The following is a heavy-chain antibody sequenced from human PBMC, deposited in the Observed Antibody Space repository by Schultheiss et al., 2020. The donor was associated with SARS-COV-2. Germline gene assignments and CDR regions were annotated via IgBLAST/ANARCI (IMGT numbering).Heavy chain of an antibody. D-gene: IGHD7-27*01. CDR1: GFTFSNAW. Sequence: GESLKISCAASGFTFSNAWMSWVRQAPGKGLEWVSSISSSSSYIYYADSVKGRFTISRDNAKNSLYLQMNSLRAEDTAVYYCARDGELGNFDYWGQGTLVTVSS. J-gene: IGHJ4*02. CDR2: ISSSSSYI. V-gene: IGHV3-21*01. CDR3: ARDGELGNFDY.